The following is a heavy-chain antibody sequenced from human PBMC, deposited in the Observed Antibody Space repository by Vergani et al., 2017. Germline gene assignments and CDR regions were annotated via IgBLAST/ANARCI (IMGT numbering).Heavy chain of an antibody. V-gene: IGHV4-59*01. J-gene: IGHJ6*03. Sequence: QVQLQESGPGLVKPSETLSLTCTVSGGSISSYYWSWIRQPPGKGLEWIGYIYYSGSTNYNPSLKRRVTIAVDTSKNQFSLKLSSVTAADTAVYSCARGGEYCRGGRCSRYMDVWGKGTTVTVSS. CDR1: GGSISSYY. CDR3: ARGGEYCRGGRCSRYMDV. CDR2: IYYSGST. D-gene: IGHD2-15*01.